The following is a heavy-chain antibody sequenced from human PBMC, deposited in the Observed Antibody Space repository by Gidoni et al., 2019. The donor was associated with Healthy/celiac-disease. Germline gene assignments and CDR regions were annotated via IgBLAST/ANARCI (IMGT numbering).Heavy chain of an antibody. V-gene: IGHV4-39*01. CDR2: IYYSGST. J-gene: IGHJ4*02. CDR1: GGSISSSSYY. D-gene: IGHD2-2*01. Sequence: QLQLQESGPGLVKPSETLSLTCTVSGGSISSSSYYWGWIRQPPGKGLEWIGSIYYSGSTYYNPSLKSRVTISVDTSKNQFSLKLSSVTAADTAVYYCARHVFGYDGISYFDYWGQGTLVTVSS. CDR3: ARHVFGYDGISYFDY.